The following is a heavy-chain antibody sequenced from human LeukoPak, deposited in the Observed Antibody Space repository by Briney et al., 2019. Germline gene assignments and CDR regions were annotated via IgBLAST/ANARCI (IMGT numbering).Heavy chain of an antibody. V-gene: IGHV3-7*01. CDR1: GFTFSSYW. J-gene: IGHJ4*02. CDR2: IKQDGSEK. Sequence: PGGSLRLSXAASGFTFSSYWMSWVRQAPGKGLEWVANIKQDGSEKYYVDSVKGRFTISRDNAENSLYLQMNSLRAEDTAVYYCARDKVVRPIGFDYWGQGTLVTVSS. CDR3: ARDKVVRPIGFDY. D-gene: IGHD2-15*01.